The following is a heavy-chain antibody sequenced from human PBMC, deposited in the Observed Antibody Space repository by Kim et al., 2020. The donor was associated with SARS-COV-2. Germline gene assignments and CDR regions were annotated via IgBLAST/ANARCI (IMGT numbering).Heavy chain of an antibody. CDR3: ARDQRRGRSMDV. Sequence: NYTPSLKRRVTLSVDTSKNQSSLKLSSVTAADTAVYYCARDQRRGRSMDVGGQGTTVTVSS. J-gene: IGHJ6*02. V-gene: IGHV4-59*01. D-gene: IGHD3-10*01.